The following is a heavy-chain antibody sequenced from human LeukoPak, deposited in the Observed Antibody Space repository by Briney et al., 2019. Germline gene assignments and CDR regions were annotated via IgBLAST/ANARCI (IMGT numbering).Heavy chain of an antibody. CDR1: GFTFSSYW. D-gene: IGHD3-22*01. J-gene: IGHJ6*02. CDR2: IKQDGSEK. V-gene: IGHV3-7*01. CDR3: ARWPGWLLPKDHLDV. Sequence: PGGSLRLYCAASGFTFSSYWMRWVRQAPGKGLEWVANIKQDGSEKYYLDSVKGRFTSRRDNAKNSLYLQMNRQRAEVRAVYYCARWPGWLLPKDHLDVWGQGTTVTVSS.